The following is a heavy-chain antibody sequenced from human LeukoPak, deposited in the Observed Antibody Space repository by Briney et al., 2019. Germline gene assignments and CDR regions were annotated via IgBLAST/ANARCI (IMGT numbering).Heavy chain of an antibody. Sequence: SETLSLTCTVSGGPNSSYYWSWIRQPPGKGLEWIGYIYYSGSTNYNPSLKSRVTISVDTSKNQFSLKLSSVTAADTAVYYCASLPINDDRYIWGHGTMVTVSS. V-gene: IGHV4-59*08. CDR3: ASLPINDDRYI. CDR2: IYYSGST. J-gene: IGHJ3*02. CDR1: GGPNSSYY. D-gene: IGHD3-22*01.